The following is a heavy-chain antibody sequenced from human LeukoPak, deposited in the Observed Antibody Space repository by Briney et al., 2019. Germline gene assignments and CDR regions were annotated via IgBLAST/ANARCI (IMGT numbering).Heavy chain of an antibody. J-gene: IGHJ4*02. CDR2: INPNSGGT. Sequence: GASVKVSCRASGYTFTGYYMHWVRQAPGQGLEWMGWINPNSGGTNYAQKFQGRVTMTRDTSISTAYMELSRLRSDDTAVYYCARVTGYCGYDPPYYFDYWGQGTLVTVSS. D-gene: IGHD5-12*01. CDR1: GYTFTGYY. CDR3: ARVTGYCGYDPPYYFDY. V-gene: IGHV1-2*02.